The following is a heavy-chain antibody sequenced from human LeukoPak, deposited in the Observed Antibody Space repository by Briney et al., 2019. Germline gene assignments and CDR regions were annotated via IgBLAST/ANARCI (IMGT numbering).Heavy chain of an antibody. Sequence: GGPLRLYCSASGFTFSDAWMAWVRQAPGKGLESLGHIRRSADGGTTDFAAPVKGRFTLLRDDSKNTLFLQMDSLKSEDTAVYYCTTNAGVTNGVLFDDWGLGTLVSVSS. CDR3: TTNAGVTNGVLFDD. J-gene: IGHJ4*02. CDR2: IRRSADGGTT. D-gene: IGHD3-10*01. CDR1: GFTFSDAW. V-gene: IGHV3-15*01.